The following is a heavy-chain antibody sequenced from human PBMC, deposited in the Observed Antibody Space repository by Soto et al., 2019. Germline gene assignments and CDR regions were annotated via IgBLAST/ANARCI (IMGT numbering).Heavy chain of an antibody. Sequence: ASVKVSCKVSGYTFTGYYMHWVRQAPGQGLEWMGWINPNSGGTNYAQKFQGRVTMTRDTSISTAYMELSRLRSDDTAVYYCARVGVVVYYYYGMDVWGQGTTVTVSS. CDR2: INPNSGGT. J-gene: IGHJ6*02. CDR3: ARVGVVVYYYYGMDV. D-gene: IGHD2-15*01. CDR1: GYTFTGYY. V-gene: IGHV1-2*02.